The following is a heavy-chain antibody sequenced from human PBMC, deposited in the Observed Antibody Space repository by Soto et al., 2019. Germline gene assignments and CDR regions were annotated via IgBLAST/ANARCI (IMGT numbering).Heavy chain of an antibody. D-gene: IGHD1-26*01. CDR2: ISGGGGST. J-gene: IGHJ6*02. CDR3: AKVGLGALTFTDYYYYGLDV. V-gene: IGHV3-23*01. CDR1: GFTFSTYA. Sequence: GGSLRLSCAASGFTFSTYAMNWLRQAPGKGLESVSAISGGGGSTYYADSVKGRVTISRDNSKNTLYLQMNSLRAEDTAVYYCAKVGLGALTFTDYYYYGLDVWGQGTTVTVSS.